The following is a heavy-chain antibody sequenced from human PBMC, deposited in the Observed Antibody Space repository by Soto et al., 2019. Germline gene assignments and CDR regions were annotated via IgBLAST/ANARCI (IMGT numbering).Heavy chain of an antibody. CDR1: GFTFTNFR. CDR2: IKQDGSET. J-gene: IGHJ4*02. Sequence: EVHLVESGGGLVRPAESLRLSCAASGFTFTNFRMSWLRKAPGKGLEWVANIKQDGSETRYVDSVKGRFTISRDNAKNSLFLQMNSLRAEDTAIYYCARSYGTGFLSGYWGQGTLVTVST. CDR3: ARSYGTGFLSGY. V-gene: IGHV3-7*01. D-gene: IGHD3-10*01.